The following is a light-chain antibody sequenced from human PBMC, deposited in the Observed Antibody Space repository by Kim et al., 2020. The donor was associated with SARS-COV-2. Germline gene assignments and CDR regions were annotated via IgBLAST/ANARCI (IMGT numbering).Light chain of an antibody. CDR1: QSVTNN. J-gene: IGKJ1*01. CDR3: QQYENWPWT. Sequence: VPPGERATPASRTSQSVTNNLAWYQRKPGQTPRLLIYDASTRATGIPARFGGSGSGTEFTLTISGLQSEDLALYYCQQYENWPWTFGQGTKVDIK. CDR2: DAS. V-gene: IGKV3-15*01.